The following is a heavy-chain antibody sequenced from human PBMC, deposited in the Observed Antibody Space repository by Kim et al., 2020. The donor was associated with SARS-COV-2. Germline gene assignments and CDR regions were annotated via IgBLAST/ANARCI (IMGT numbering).Heavy chain of an antibody. V-gene: IGHV4-30-2*01. CDR1: GGSISSGGYS. CDR3: ARAAYYYGSGSYFSYFDY. Sequence: SETLSLTCAVSGGSISSGGYSWSWIRQPPGKGLEWIGYIYHSGSTYYNPSLKSRVTISVDRSKNQFSLKLSSVTAADTAVYYCARAAYYYGSGSYFSYFDYWGQGTLVTVSS. J-gene: IGHJ4*02. CDR2: IYHSGST. D-gene: IGHD3-10*01.